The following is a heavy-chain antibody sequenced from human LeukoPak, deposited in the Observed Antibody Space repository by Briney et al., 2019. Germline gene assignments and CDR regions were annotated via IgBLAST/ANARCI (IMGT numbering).Heavy chain of an antibody. Sequence: SETLSLTCAVYGGSVNGYYWSWIRQPPGKALEWIGEIKHDGSTKYNSSLKSRVTISIDTSKNQFSLKLSSVTAADTAVYYCARKKRITMVRGVSRGWFDPWGQGTLVTVSS. D-gene: IGHD3-10*01. CDR3: ARKKRITMVRGVSRGWFDP. V-gene: IGHV4-34*01. CDR1: GGSVNGYY. CDR2: IKHDGST. J-gene: IGHJ5*02.